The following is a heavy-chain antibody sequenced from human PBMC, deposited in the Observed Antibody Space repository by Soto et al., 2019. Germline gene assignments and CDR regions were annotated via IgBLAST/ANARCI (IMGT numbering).Heavy chain of an antibody. CDR3: ASVSVASDAFDT. D-gene: IGHD3-16*01. V-gene: IGHV4-61*01. CDR1: GGSVSRGSYY. CDR2: IYYSGST. J-gene: IGHJ3*02. Sequence: SDNLSLPCTVSGGSVSRGSYYWSWIRQPPGKELEWIGYIYYSGSTNYNPSLKSRVTISVDTSKNQFSLKLSSVTAADTAVEYGASVSVASDAFDTWGQGTMVTVSS.